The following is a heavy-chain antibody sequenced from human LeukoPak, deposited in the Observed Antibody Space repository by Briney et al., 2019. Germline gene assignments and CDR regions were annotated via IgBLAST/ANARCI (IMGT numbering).Heavy chain of an antibody. CDR3: ARARPLIRAARGRGGLYYFDY. Sequence: GASVKVSCKASGYTFTSYDINWVRQATGQGLEWMGWMNPNSGNTGYAQKFQGRVTMTRNTSISTAYMELSSLRSEDTAVYYCARARPLIRAARGRGGLYYFDYWGQGTLVTVSS. CDR1: GYTFTSYD. J-gene: IGHJ4*02. V-gene: IGHV1-8*01. D-gene: IGHD6-6*01. CDR2: MNPNSGNT.